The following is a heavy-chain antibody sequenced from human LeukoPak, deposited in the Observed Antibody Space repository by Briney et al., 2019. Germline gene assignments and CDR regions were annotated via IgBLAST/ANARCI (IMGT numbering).Heavy chain of an antibody. CDR2: IYYSGST. Sequence: SETLSLTCTVSGGSITSSSYYWGWIRQPPGKGLEWIGSIYYSGSTYYNPSLKSRVTISVDTSKNQFSLKLSSVTAADTAVYYCARVFRPRYYYDSSGVKGYFDYWGQGTLVTVSS. V-gene: IGHV4-39*07. CDR3: ARVFRPRYYYDSSGVKGYFDY. J-gene: IGHJ4*02. D-gene: IGHD3-22*01. CDR1: GGSITSSSYY.